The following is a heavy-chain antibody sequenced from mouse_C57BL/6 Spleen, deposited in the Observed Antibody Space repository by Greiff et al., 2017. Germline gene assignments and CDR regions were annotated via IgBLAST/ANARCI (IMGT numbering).Heavy chain of an antibody. Sequence: VQLQQPGAELVRPGSSVKLSCKASGYTFTSYWMDWVKQRPGQGLEWIGNIYPSDSETHYNQKFKDKATLTVDKSSSTAYMQLSSLTSEDSAVYYCAREAGYYGNYFDYWGQGTTLTVSS. CDR2: IYPSDSET. V-gene: IGHV1-61*01. CDR1: GYTFTSYW. J-gene: IGHJ2*01. CDR3: AREAGYYGNYFDY. D-gene: IGHD2-1*01.